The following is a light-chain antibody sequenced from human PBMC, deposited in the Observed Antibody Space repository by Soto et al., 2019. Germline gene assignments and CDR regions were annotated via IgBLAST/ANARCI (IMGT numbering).Light chain of an antibody. CDR1: QGISSY. CDR3: QQLNSYPSYT. CDR2: AAS. V-gene: IGKV1-9*01. Sequence: DIQLTQSPSFLSASVGDRVTITCRASQGISSYLAWYQQKPGKAPKLLFYAASTLQSGVPSRFSGSGSGTEFTLTISSLQPEDFATYYCQQLNSYPSYTFGQGTKLEIK. J-gene: IGKJ2*01.